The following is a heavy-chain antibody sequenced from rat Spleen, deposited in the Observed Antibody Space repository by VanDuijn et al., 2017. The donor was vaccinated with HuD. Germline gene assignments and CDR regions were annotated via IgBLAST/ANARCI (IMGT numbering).Heavy chain of an antibody. D-gene: IGHD1-1*01. CDR3: ARRRRDWFYFDY. Sequence: EVQLVESDGGLVQPGRSLRLSCAASGFTFSDYYMAWVRQAPTKGRAWVATISYDGRSSYYRDSVKGIFTISRDNAQSTLYLQMDSLRSEDTATYYCARRRRDWFYFDYWGQGVMVTVSS. V-gene: IGHV5-29*01. CDR2: ISYDGRSS. CDR1: GFTFSDYY. J-gene: IGHJ2*01.